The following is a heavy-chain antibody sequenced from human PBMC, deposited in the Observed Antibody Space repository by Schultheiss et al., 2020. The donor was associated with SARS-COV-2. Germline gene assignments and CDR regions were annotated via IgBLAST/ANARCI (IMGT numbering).Heavy chain of an antibody. CDR2: ISGSGGST. CDR1: GFTFSSYA. D-gene: IGHD3-3*01. Sequence: GGSLRLSCAASGFTFSSYAMHWVRQAPGKGLEWVSAISGSGGSTYYANSVKGRFTISRDNSKNTLYLQMGSLRAEDTAVYYCARGGFSGFWSGYSHYYYGMDVWGQGTTVTVSS. CDR3: ARGGFSGFWSGYSHYYYGMDV. V-gene: IGHV3-64*01. J-gene: IGHJ6*02.